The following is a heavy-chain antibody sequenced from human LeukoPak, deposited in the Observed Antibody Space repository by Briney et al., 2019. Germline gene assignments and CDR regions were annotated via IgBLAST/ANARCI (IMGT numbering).Heavy chain of an antibody. CDR2: ISYDGSNK. CDR3: ARGYYDFWSGVDY. J-gene: IGHJ4*02. D-gene: IGHD3-3*01. V-gene: IGHV3-30*04. Sequence: GGSLRLSCAASGFTFSSYAMHWVRQAPGKGLEWVAVISYDGSNKYYADSVKGRFTISRDNSKNTPYLQMNSLRAEDTAVYYCARGYYDFWSGVDYWGQGTLVTVSS. CDR1: GFTFSSYA.